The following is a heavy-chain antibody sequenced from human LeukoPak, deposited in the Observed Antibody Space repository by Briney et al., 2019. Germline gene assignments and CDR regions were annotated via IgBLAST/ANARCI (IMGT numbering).Heavy chain of an antibody. CDR1: GFTFSSYS. D-gene: IGHD1-26*01. CDR2: ISSSSSYI. Sequence: GGSLRLSCAASGFTFSSYSMNWVRQAPGKGLEWVSSISSSSSYIYYADSVKGRFTISRDNAENSLYLQMNSLRAEDTAVYYCARGSSGSYYSSFDYWGQGTLVTVSS. J-gene: IGHJ4*02. V-gene: IGHV3-21*01. CDR3: ARGSSGSYYSSFDY.